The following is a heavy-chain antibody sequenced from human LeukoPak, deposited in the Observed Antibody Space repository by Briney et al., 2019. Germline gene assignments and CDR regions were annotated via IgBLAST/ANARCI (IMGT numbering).Heavy chain of an antibody. CDR2: INHSGST. D-gene: IGHD3-10*01. CDR3: ARGRGVRGVIRDY. Sequence: PETLSLTCAVYGGSFSGYYWSWIRQPPGKGLEWIGEINHSGSTNYNPSLKSRVTISVDTSKNQFSLKLSSVTAADTAVYYCARGRGVRGVIRDYWGQGTLVTVSS. CDR1: GGSFSGYY. V-gene: IGHV4-34*01. J-gene: IGHJ4*02.